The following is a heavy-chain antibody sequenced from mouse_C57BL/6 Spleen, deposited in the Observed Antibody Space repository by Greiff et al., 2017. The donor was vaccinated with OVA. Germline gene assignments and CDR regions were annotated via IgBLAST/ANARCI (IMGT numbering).Heavy chain of an antibody. CDR3: AREEGYDFSPFDY. Sequence: VHLVESGPELVKPGASVKISCKASGYAFSSSWMNWVKQRPGKGLEWIGRIYPGDGDTNYNGKFKGKATLTADKSSSTAYMQLSSLTSEDSAVYFCAREEGYDFSPFDYWGQGTTLTVSS. V-gene: IGHV1-82*01. J-gene: IGHJ2*01. D-gene: IGHD2-4*01. CDR2: IYPGDGDT. CDR1: GYAFSSSW.